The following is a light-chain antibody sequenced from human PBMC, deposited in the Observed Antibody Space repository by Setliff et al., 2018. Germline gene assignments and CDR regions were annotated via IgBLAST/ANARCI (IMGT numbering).Light chain of an antibody. V-gene: IGLV2-14*01. CDR2: EVS. Sequence: LTQPASVSGSPGQSITISCTGTSSDVGSYNYVSWYQQHPGKAPKLMIYEVSNRPSGVSNRFSGSKSGNTASLTISGLQAEDEADYYCSSYTSSSTPVFGTGTKVTVL. J-gene: IGLJ1*01. CDR1: SSDVGSYNY. CDR3: SSYTSSSTPV.